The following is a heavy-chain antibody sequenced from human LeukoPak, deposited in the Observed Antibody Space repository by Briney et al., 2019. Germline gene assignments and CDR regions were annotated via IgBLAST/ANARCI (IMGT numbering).Heavy chain of an antibody. Sequence: SVKVSCKASGGTFSSYAISWVRQAPGQGLEWMGGIIPIFGTANYAQKFQGRVTITADESTSTAYMELSSLRSEDTAVYYCARVGSCSGGSCYYRLFDYWGQGTLVTVSS. V-gene: IGHV1-69*01. CDR1: GGTFSSYA. D-gene: IGHD2-15*01. CDR2: IIPIFGTA. CDR3: ARVGSCSGGSCYYRLFDY. J-gene: IGHJ4*02.